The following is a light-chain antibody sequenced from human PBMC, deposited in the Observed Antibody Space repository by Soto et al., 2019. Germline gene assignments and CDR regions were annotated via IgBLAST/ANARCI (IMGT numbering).Light chain of an antibody. Sequence: QSVLTQPASVSGSPGQSITISCTGTSSDVGGYNYVSWYQQHPGKAPKLMIYGVSDRPSGVSNRFSGSKSGNTASLTISGLQAEDVDDSYSSSYTSSSPYVFGTGTKVTVL. CDR2: GVS. J-gene: IGLJ1*01. CDR3: SSYTSSSPYV. V-gene: IGLV2-14*01. CDR1: SSDVGGYNY.